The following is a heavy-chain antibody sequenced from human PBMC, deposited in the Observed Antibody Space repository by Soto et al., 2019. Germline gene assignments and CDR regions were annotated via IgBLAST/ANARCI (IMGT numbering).Heavy chain of an antibody. V-gene: IGHV1-69*13. CDR1: GGTFSSYA. D-gene: IGHD3-22*01. J-gene: IGHJ4*02. Sequence: SVKVSCKASGGTFSSYAISWVRQAPGQGLEWMGGIIPIFGTANYAQKFQGRVTITADESKNTLYLQMNSLRAEDTAVYYCAKDRNYYDSSGYDYWGQGTLVTVSS. CDR2: IIPIFGTA. CDR3: AKDRNYYDSSGYDY.